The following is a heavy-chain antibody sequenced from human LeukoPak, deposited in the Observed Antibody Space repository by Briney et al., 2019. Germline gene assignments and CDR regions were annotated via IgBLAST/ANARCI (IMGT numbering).Heavy chain of an antibody. CDR1: GYSISSGFY. J-gene: IGHJ3*01. D-gene: IGHD3-22*01. Sequence: SETLSLTCNVSGYSISSGFYWGWIRQSPGEGLDWIATIFHSGSIFYNPSLKGRVSLSVDTSQNQFSLELNSVTAADTAVYYCARMAVSYYYDSSTYSPVAFDVWGQGTMVTVSS. V-gene: IGHV4-38-2*02. CDR2: IFHSGSI. CDR3: ARMAVSYYYDSSTYSPVAFDV.